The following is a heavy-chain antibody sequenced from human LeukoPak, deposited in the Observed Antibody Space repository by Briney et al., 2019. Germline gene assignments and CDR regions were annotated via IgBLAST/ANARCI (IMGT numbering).Heavy chain of an antibody. D-gene: IGHD3-3*01. Sequence: PSETLSLTCTVSGGSISSSSYYWGWIRQPPGKGLEWIGSIYYSGSTYYNPSLKSRVTISVDTSKNQFSLKLSSVTAADTAVYYCARRLVPYYDFWSGYSDWGQGTLVTVSS. J-gene: IGHJ4*02. CDR1: GGSISSSSYY. CDR3: ARRLVPYYDFWSGYSD. V-gene: IGHV4-39*01. CDR2: IYYSGST.